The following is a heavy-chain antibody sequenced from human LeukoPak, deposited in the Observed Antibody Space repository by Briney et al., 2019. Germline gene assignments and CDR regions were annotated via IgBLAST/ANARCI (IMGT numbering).Heavy chain of an antibody. CDR2: VDYSGST. CDR3: ARVGGEGYWPYNCFDP. V-gene: IGHV4-39*07. D-gene: IGHD1-26*01. Sequence: SETLSLTCSVSGDSISISDYFWGWLRQSPGTGLEWIGSVDYSGSTYYNPSLKSRITISIDTSKKELSLNLRSVTAADTAIYYCARVGGEGYWPYNCFDPWGQGTLVTVSS. CDR1: GDSISISDYF. J-gene: IGHJ5*02.